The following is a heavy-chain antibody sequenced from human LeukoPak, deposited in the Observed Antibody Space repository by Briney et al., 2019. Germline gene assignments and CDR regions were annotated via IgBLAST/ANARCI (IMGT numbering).Heavy chain of an antibody. J-gene: IGHJ3*02. Sequence: PSETLSLTCTVSGGSISSSTYHWGWIRQPRGKGLEWIANIFYSGSTYYHPSLKSRVTISVDTSKNQFSLKLNSVTAADTAVYYCARLGPGYSSTWSNDAFAIWGQGTVVTVSS. D-gene: IGHD6-13*01. CDR3: ARLGPGYSSTWSNDAFAI. CDR2: IFYSGST. V-gene: IGHV4-39*01. CDR1: GGSISSSTYH.